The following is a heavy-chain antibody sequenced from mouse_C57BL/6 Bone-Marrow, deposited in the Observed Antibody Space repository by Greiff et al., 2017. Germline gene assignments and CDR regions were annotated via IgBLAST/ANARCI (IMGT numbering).Heavy chain of an antibody. CDR3: ARAPFDY. CDR1: GFTFSSYA. V-gene: IGHV5-4*03. J-gene: IGHJ2*01. Sequence: EVMLVESGGGLVKPGGSLKLSCAASGFTFSSYAMSWVRQTPEKRLEWVATISDGGSYTYYPDNVKGRFTISRDNAKNNLYLQMSHLKSEDTAMYYCARAPFDYWGQGTTLTVSS. CDR2: ISDGGSYT.